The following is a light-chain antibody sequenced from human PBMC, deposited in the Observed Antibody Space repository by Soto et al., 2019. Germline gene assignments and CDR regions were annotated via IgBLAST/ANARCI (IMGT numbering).Light chain of an antibody. CDR2: EVS. CDR1: SSDVGSYNL. Sequence: QSALTQPASVSGSPGQSITISCTGTSSDVGSYNLVSWYQQLPGKAPILIIYEVSRRPSGVSNRFSGSKSGNTASLTISGLQAEDEADYYCCSWAGSNTFYFFGTGTKLTVL. V-gene: IGLV2-23*02. J-gene: IGLJ1*01. CDR3: CSWAGSNTFYF.